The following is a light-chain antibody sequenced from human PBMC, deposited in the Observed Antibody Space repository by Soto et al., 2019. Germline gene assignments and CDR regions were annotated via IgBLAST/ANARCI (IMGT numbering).Light chain of an antibody. Sequence: DIQMTQSPSSLSASVGDRVTITCRASQDISVYLAWYQQKPGKVPKLLIYIASTLQSGVPSRISGSVSGTDFTLTISSLQPEDVATCVCQKCNTAPLTFGQGTRLEIK. CDR1: QDISVY. V-gene: IGKV1-27*01. CDR2: IAS. CDR3: QKCNTAPLT. J-gene: IGKJ5*01.